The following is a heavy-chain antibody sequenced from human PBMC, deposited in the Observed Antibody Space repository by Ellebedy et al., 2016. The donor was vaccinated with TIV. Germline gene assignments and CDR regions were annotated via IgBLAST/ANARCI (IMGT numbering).Heavy chain of an antibody. CDR1: GFTFRNNA. J-gene: IGHJ3*02. CDR3: AKLGGLGIQGGSFEI. Sequence: GESLKISXAASGFTFRNNAMSWVRQAPGKGLEWVSAISGSGGSTYYVDSVKGRFTISRDNSRNTLYLQMNSLRAEDTAVYYCAKLGGLGIQGGSFEIWGQGTMVTVSS. D-gene: IGHD7-27*01. CDR2: ISGSGGST. V-gene: IGHV3-23*01.